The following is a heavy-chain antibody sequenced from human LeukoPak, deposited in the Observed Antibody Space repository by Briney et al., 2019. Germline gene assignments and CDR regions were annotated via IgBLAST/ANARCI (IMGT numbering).Heavy chain of an antibody. CDR1: GGSISSYY. Sequence: SETLSLTCTVSGGSISSYYWSWIRQPAGKGLEWIGRIYTSGSTNYNPSLKSRVTMSVDTSKNQFSLKLSSVTAADTPVYYCARELPRIAAAGTDAFDIWGQGTMVTVSS. V-gene: IGHV4-4*07. D-gene: IGHD6-13*01. CDR3: ARELPRIAAAGTDAFDI. CDR2: IYTSGST. J-gene: IGHJ3*02.